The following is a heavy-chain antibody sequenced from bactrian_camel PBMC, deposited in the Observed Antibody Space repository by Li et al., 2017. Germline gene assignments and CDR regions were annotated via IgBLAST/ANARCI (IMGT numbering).Heavy chain of an antibody. J-gene: IGHJ4*01. V-gene: IGHV3S57*01. Sequence: HVQLVESGGESVQGGGSLRLTCVTSGLPSHTLWMGWFRQAPGKEREGVVALASDGSTWYADSVKGRFTISKDDLKDTLYLQMNSLKPEDTAMYYCAADSVGRCRARGWVERPSVAAYDYWGQGTQVTVS. CDR3: AADSVGRCRARGWVERPSVAAYDY. CDR2: LASDGST. D-gene: IGHD5*01. CDR1: GLPSHTLW.